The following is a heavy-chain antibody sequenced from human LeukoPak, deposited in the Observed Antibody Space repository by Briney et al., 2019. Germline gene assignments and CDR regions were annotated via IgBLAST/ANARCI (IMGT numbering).Heavy chain of an antibody. Sequence: SETLSLTCTVSGGSISTYYWSWIRQPPGKGLEWIGYIYSSGSTNYNPSLKSRVTMSVDTSKNQFSLKLNSVTAADAAVYYCARDLLGRGGSFDYWGQGTLVTVSS. J-gene: IGHJ4*02. CDR3: ARDLLGRGGSFDY. CDR1: GGSISTYY. V-gene: IGHV4-59*01. D-gene: IGHD3-10*01. CDR2: IYSSGST.